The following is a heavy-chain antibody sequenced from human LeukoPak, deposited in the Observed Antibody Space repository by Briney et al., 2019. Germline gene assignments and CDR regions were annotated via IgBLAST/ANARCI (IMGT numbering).Heavy chain of an antibody. J-gene: IGHJ4*02. V-gene: IGHV4-4*02. Sequence: PSQTLSLTCTVSGVSLSNTHWWGWVRQPPGKGLEWIAELNRSGSTNYNPSPKSRATISVDKSNNEFSLRLTSVSAADTAVYYCVTGDSDGNYWGQGTLVTVSS. CDR3: VTGDSDGNY. CDR2: LNRSGST. CDR1: GVSLSNTHW. D-gene: IGHD2-21*02.